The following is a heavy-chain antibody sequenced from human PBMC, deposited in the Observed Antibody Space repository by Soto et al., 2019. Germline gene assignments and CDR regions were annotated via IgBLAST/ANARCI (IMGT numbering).Heavy chain of an antibody. CDR1: GGSISSGDYY. CDR2: IYYSGST. V-gene: IGHV4-30-4*01. CDR3: ARAMGYGSGSYYPNDAFDI. J-gene: IGHJ3*02. Sequence: QVQLQESGPGLVKPSQTLSLTCTVSGGSISSGDYYWSWIRQPPGKGLEWIGYIYYSGSTYYNPSLKSRVTISVDTSKNQFSLKLSSVTAADTAVYYCARAMGYGSGSYYPNDAFDIWGQGTMVTVSS. D-gene: IGHD3-10*01.